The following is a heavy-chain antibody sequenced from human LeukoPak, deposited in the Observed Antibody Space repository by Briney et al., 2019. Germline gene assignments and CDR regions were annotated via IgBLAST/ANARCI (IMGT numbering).Heavy chain of an antibody. J-gene: IGHJ4*02. CDR1: GFTFRNYA. CDR3: AKAGRSSGWYWFVY. CDR2: ISGSGDET. Sequence: GGSLRLSCAAPGFTFRNYAMSWVRQAPGKGLEWVSAISGSGDETNYADSVKGRLTISRDNSKNTLFLQMNSLRAEDTAVYYCAKAGRSSGWYWFVYWGQGTLVTVSS. V-gene: IGHV3-23*01. D-gene: IGHD6-19*01.